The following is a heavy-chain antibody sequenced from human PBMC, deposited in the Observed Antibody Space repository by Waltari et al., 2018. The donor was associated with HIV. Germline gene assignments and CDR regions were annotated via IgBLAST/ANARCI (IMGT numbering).Heavy chain of an antibody. CDR2: ISFDAKTT. CDR3: AKGATAAAVEDL. D-gene: IGHD6-25*01. V-gene: IGHV3-30*18. Sequence: QMQLVQSGGGVVQPGRSLRPACGASGFRLATQGMHWVRQAPGKGLEWLAVISFDAKTTYYADSVRGRFIISRDNSMNRVYLQMNSLRVEDSAVYYCAKGATAAAVEDLWGQGALVTVSS. CDR1: GFRLATQG. J-gene: IGHJ5*02.